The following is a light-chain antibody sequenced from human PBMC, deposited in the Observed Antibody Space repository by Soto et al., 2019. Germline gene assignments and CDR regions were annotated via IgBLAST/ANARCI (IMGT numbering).Light chain of an antibody. J-gene: IGKJ4*01. Sequence: DIQMTQSPSIVSASVGDRVIITCRASQSISSWLAWYQQKPGKVPELLIYKASNLQNGVPSRFNGSGSGTEFTLTISGLQPDDCAIYYCQQYNGISSTFGGGTKVEI. CDR1: QSISSW. CDR2: KAS. V-gene: IGKV1-5*03. CDR3: QQYNGISST.